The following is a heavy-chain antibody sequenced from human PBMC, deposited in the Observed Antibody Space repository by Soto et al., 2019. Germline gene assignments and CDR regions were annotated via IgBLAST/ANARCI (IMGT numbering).Heavy chain of an antibody. V-gene: IGHV1-69*08. CDR3: AREYRDRDTGLIPATIVGIDV. CDR1: GGTFSRYS. J-gene: IGHJ6*02. CDR2: IIPIFGIA. D-gene: IGHD2-2*01. Sequence: QVQLVQSGAEVKKPGSSVKVSCKASGGTFSRYSITWVRQAPGHGLEWIGRIIPIFGIASYAQKFQGRVTLTPDESTTTAYMELSSLRSDDTALYYCAREYRDRDTGLIPATIVGIDVWCQGTTVTVSS.